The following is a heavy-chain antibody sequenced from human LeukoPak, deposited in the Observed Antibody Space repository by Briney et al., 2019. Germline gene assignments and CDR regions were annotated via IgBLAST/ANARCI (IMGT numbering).Heavy chain of an antibody. V-gene: IGHV3-21*01. CDR3: ARDLQNTIFGVVIRYYMDV. CDR2: ISSSSSYI. J-gene: IGHJ6*03. Sequence: PGGSLRLSCAASGFTFSSYSMNWVRQAPGKGLEWVSSISSSSSYIYYADSVKGRFTISRDNAKNSLYLQMNSLRAEDTAVYYCARDLQNTIFGVVIRYYMDVWGKGTTVTVS. CDR1: GFTFSSYS. D-gene: IGHD3-3*01.